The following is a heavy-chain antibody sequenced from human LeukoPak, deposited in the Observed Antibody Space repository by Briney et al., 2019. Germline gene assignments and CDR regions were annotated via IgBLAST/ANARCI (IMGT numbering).Heavy chain of an antibody. D-gene: IGHD5-18*01. Sequence: SETPSLTCTVSGGPISSYYWSWIRQPPGKGLEWIGCFYYSGGTYYNPSLKSRVTISVDTSKNQFSLKLSSVTAADTAVYYCARHGYSSLYYWGQGALVTVSS. J-gene: IGHJ4*02. CDR1: GGPISSYY. V-gene: IGHV4-59*08. CDR2: FYYSGGT. CDR3: ARHGYSSLYY.